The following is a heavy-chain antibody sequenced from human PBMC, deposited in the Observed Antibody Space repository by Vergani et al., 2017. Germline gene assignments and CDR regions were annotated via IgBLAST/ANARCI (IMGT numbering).Heavy chain of an antibody. V-gene: IGHV3-11*06. J-gene: IGHJ4*02. Sequence: VQLVESGGGLVKPGGSLRLSCAASGFTFSDYYMSWIRQAPGKGLEWVSYISSSSSYTNYADSVKGRFTISRDNAKNSLYLQMNSLRAEDTAVYYCARVKKEMATINGWDYWGQGTLVTVSS. CDR1: GFTFSDYY. CDR3: ARVKKEMATINGWDY. D-gene: IGHD5-24*01. CDR2: ISSSSSYT.